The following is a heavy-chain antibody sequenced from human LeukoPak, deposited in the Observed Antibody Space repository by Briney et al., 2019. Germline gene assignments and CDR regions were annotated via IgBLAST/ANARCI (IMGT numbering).Heavy chain of an antibody. Sequence: SETLSLTCTVSGGSISSYYWSWIRQPPGKGLEWIGYIYYSGSTNYNPSLKSRVTISVDTSKNQFSLKLSSVTAADTAVYYCARGCSSTSCYSDWYFDYWGQGTLVTVSS. CDR2: IYYSGST. CDR3: ARGCSSTSCYSDWYFDY. V-gene: IGHV4-59*01. J-gene: IGHJ4*02. CDR1: GGSISSYY. D-gene: IGHD2-2*02.